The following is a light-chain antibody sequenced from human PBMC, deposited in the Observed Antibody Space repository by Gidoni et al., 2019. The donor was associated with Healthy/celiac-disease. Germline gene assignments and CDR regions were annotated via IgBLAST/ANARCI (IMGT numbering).Light chain of an antibody. CDR2: DAS. J-gene: IGKJ4*01. CDR3: QQYDNLPLT. CDR1: QEISNY. Sequence: TQMTQSPSSLYASVGERVTITCQASQEISNYLNWYQQKPGKAPKLLIYDASNLETGVPSRFSGSGSGTDFTFTISSLQPEDIATYYCQQYDNLPLTFGGGTKVEIK. V-gene: IGKV1-33*01.